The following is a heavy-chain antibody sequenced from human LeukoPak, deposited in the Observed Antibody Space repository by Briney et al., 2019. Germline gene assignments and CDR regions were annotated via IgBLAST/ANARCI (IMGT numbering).Heavy chain of an antibody. D-gene: IGHD1-1*01. CDR1: GFTFSFHY. J-gene: IGHJ6*02. V-gene: IGHV3-11*05. CDR3: AGEHWYRMDV. CDR2: DSPNSDFT. Sequence: KPGGSLRLCCAASGFTFSFHYMTWLRQVAGEGLEWISKDSPNSDFTDYADSEKGRFTISRDNAKNSLSLQMTSLSADDAAVYYCAGEHWYRMDVWGQGTTVTVSS.